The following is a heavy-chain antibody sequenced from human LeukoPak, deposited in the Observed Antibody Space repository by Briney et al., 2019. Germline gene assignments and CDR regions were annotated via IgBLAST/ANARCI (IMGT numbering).Heavy chain of an antibody. D-gene: IGHD3-10*01. CDR1: GYTFTSYG. J-gene: IGHJ6*02. CDR2: XSAYNGNT. V-gene: IGHV1-18*01. CDR3: ARDGYYYGSGSYPYGMDV. Sequence: ASVKVSCKASGYTFTSYGIXWVRXXPGQGXXWMGXXSAYNGNTNYAQKLQGRVTMTTDTSTSTAYMELRSLRSDDTAVYYCARDGYYYGSGSYPYGMDVWGQGTTVTVSS.